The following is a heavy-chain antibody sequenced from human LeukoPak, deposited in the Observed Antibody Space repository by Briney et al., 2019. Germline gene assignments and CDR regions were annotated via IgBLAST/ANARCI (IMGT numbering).Heavy chain of an antibody. CDR3: AVSVGIAVAGTTPIDY. Sequence: GGSLRLSCAASGFTFSSYWMHWVRQAPGKGLVWVSRINSDESSTSYADSVKGRFTISRDNAKNTLYLQMNSLRAEDTAVYYCAVSVGIAVAGTTPIDYWGQGTLVTVSS. CDR1: GFTFSSYW. CDR2: INSDESST. D-gene: IGHD6-19*01. V-gene: IGHV3-74*01. J-gene: IGHJ4*02.